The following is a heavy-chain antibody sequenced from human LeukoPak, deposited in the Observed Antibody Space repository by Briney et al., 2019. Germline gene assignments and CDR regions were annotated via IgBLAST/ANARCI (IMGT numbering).Heavy chain of an antibody. CDR3: ARVRKVVAAADY. CDR1: GYTFTGYY. D-gene: IGHD2-15*01. CDR2: INPNSGGT. V-gene: IGHV1-2*02. J-gene: IGHJ4*02. Sequence: GASVKVSCKAPGYTFTGYYMHWVRQAPGQGLEWMGWINPNSGGTNYAQKFQGRVTMTRDTSISTAYMELSRLRSDDTAVYYCARVRKVVAAADYWGQGTLVTVSS.